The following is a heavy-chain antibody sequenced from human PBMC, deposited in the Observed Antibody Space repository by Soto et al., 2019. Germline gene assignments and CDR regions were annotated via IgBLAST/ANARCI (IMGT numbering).Heavy chain of an antibody. J-gene: IGHJ4*02. CDR1: GGSISSYS. CDR3: ARTDSSGYYFDY. D-gene: IGHD3-22*01. CDR2: IYYSGST. V-gene: IGHV4-59*01. Sequence: SETLSLTCTVSGGSISSYSWCWIRQPPGKGLEWIGYIYYSGSTNYNPSLKSRVTISVDTSKNQFSLKLSSVTAADTAVYYCARTDSSGYYFDYWGQGTLVTVSS.